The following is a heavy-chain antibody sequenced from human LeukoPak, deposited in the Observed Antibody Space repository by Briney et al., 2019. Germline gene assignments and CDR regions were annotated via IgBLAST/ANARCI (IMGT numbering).Heavy chain of an antibody. CDR3: AKFGNGHNFGYYYGMEL. J-gene: IGHJ6*02. D-gene: IGHD5-24*01. CDR1: GFTVSSNY. Sequence: PGGSLRLSCAASGFTVSSNYMSWVRQAPGKGLEWVSVIYSGGSTYYADSVKGRFTISRDESKNTLYLQMNSLRAEDTAMYYCAKFGNGHNFGYYYGMELWGQGTTVTVSS. CDR2: IYSGGST. V-gene: IGHV3-53*01.